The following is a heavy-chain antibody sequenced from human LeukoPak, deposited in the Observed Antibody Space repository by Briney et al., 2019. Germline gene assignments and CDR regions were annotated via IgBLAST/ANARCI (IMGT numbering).Heavy chain of an antibody. CDR3: ARAGPLNYVRSKNAFDI. V-gene: IGHV3-48*01. CDR2: ISTSGTI. CDR1: GFTLSTFS. J-gene: IGHJ3*02. D-gene: IGHD1-7*01. Sequence: GGSLRLSCAASGFTLSTFSMNWVRQAPGKGLEWVSYISTSGTIYDADSVRGRFTISRDNARNSLYLQMNSLRAEDTAVYYCARAGPLNYVRSKNAFDIWGQGTMVTVSS.